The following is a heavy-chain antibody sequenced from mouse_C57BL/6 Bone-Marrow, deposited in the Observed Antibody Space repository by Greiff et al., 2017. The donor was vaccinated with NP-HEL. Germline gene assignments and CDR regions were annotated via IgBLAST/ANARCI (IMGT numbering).Heavy chain of an antibody. D-gene: IGHD1-1*01. V-gene: IGHV3-6*01. CDR1: GYSITSGYY. Sequence: EVQLQESGPGLVKPSQSLSLTCSFTGYSITSGYYWNWIRQFPGNKLEWMGYISYDGSNNYIPSLKNRISITRDTSKNQFFLKLNSVTTEDTATYYCARASGSSYAMDYWGQGTSVTVSS. CDR2: ISYDGSN. J-gene: IGHJ4*01. CDR3: ARASGSSYAMDY.